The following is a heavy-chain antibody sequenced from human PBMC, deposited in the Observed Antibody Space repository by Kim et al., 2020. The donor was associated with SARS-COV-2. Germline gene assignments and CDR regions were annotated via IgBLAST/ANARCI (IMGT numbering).Heavy chain of an antibody. J-gene: IGHJ5*02. CDR3: ARGGRLGYSFDP. V-gene: IGHV3-21*01. D-gene: IGHD2-15*01. CDR2: ISSSSSYI. Sequence: GGSLRLSCAASGFTFSSYSMNWVRQAPGKGLEWVSSISSSSSYIYYADSVKGRFTISRDNAKNSLYLQMNSLRAEDTAVYYCARGGRLGYSFDPWGQGTLVTVSS. CDR1: GFTFSSYS.